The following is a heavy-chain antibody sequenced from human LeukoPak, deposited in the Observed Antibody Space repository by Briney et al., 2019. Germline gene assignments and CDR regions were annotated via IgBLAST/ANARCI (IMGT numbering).Heavy chain of an antibody. CDR2: INHSGST. J-gene: IGHJ5*02. CDR1: GGSFSGYY. Sequence: SETLSLTCAVYGGSFSGYYWSWIRQPPGKGLEWIGEINHSGSTYYNPSLKSRVTISVDTSKNQFSLRLSSVTAADTAVYYCARLQYCSGTSCYWFDPWGQGTLVTVSS. D-gene: IGHD2-2*01. CDR3: ARLQYCSGTSCYWFDP. V-gene: IGHV4-34*01.